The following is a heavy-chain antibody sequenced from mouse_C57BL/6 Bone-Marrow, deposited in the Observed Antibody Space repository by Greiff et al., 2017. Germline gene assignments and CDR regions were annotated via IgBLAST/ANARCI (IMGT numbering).Heavy chain of an antibody. CDR2: IDPNSGGT. CDR3: ARSLYYSNYAMDY. CDR1: GYTFTSYW. Sequence: QQSCKASGYTFTSYWMHWVKQRPGRGLEWIGRIDPNSGGTKYNEKFKSKATLTVDKPSSTAYMQLSSLTSEDSAVYYCARSLYYSNYAMDYWGQGTSVTVSS. V-gene: IGHV1-72*01. J-gene: IGHJ4*01. D-gene: IGHD2-5*01.